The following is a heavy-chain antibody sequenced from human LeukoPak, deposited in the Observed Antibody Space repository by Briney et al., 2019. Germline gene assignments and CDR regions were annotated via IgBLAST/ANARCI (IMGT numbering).Heavy chain of an antibody. Sequence: GGSLRLSCAASGFTFSSYSMNWVRQAPGKGLEWVSYIRSSSSTIYYADSVRGRFTISRDNAKNSLYLQMNSLRDEDTVVYYCARGGAVAGTETYFFDYWGQGTLVTVSS. J-gene: IGHJ4*02. D-gene: IGHD6-19*01. CDR2: IRSSSSTI. CDR3: ARGGAVAGTETYFFDY. V-gene: IGHV3-48*02. CDR1: GFTFSSYS.